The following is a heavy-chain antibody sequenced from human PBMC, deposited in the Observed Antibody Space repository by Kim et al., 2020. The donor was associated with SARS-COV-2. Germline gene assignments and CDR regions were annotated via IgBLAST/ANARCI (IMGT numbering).Heavy chain of an antibody. D-gene: IGHD3-9*01. J-gene: IGHJ6*02. V-gene: IGHV4-61*02. CDR3: AREGVHYDILTGVYYYSGMDV. Sequence: SETLSLTCTVSGGSISSGSYYWSWIRQPAGKGLEWIGRIYTSGSTNYNPSLKSRVTISVDTSKNQFSLKLSSVTAADTAVYYCAREGVHYDILTGVYYYSGMDVGGQGTTVTVSS. CDR2: IYTSGST. CDR1: GGSISSGSYY.